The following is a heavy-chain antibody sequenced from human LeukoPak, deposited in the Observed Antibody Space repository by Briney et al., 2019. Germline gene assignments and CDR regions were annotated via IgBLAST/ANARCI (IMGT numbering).Heavy chain of an antibody. D-gene: IGHD3-22*01. Sequence: ASVKVSCKAPGYTFTSYDINWVRQATGQGLEWMGWMNPNSGNTGYAQKFQGRVTMTRNTSISTAYMELSSLRSEDTAVYYCARGPRYYDSSGYSHYYYYYMDVWGKGTTVTVSS. CDR3: ARGPRYYDSSGYSHYYYYYMDV. J-gene: IGHJ6*03. CDR1: GYTFTSYD. CDR2: MNPNSGNT. V-gene: IGHV1-8*01.